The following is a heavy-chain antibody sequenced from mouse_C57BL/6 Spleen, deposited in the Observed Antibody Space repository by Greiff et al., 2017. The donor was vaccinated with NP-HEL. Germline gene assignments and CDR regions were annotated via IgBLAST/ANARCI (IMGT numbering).Heavy chain of an antibody. V-gene: IGHV5-16*01. J-gene: IGHJ3*01. Sequence: EVMLVESEGGLVQPGSSMKLSCTASGFTFSDYYMAWVRQVPEKGLEWVANIDYDGSSTYYLDSLKSRFIISRDNAKNILYLQMSSLKSEDTATYYCAREDLPEGFAYWGQGTLVTVSA. CDR2: IDYDGSST. CDR3: AREDLPEGFAY. D-gene: IGHD5-5*01. CDR1: GFTFSDYY.